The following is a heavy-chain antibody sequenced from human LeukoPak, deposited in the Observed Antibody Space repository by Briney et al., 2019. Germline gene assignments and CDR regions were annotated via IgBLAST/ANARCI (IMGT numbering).Heavy chain of an antibody. V-gene: IGHV4-34*01. CDR1: GGPFSGYY. CDR2: INHSGST. CDR3: ARVSRDTAMVYLDY. J-gene: IGHJ4*02. D-gene: IGHD5-18*01. Sequence: PSETLSLTCAVYGGPFSGYYWSWIRQPPGKGLEWIGEINHSGSTNYNPSLKSRVTISVDTSKNQFSLKLSSVTAADTAVYYCARVSRDTAMVYLDYWGQGTLVTVSS.